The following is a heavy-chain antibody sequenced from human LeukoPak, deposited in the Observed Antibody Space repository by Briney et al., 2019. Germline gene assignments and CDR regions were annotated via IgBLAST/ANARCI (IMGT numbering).Heavy chain of an antibody. CDR2: IYYTGRA. J-gene: IGHJ4*02. V-gene: IGHV4-59*07. CDR1: VGFNRRCY. D-gene: IGHD3-3*01. Sequence: RSDPLSLLCTVWVGFNRRCYWSWPPDPPGGGVVWIGYIYYTGRAEYNPSLKSRVSMSVDTSKNQFSLWVNSMPAADTAVYYCARGDFWSGAPTDWGQGGLVTVSS. CDR3: ARGDFWSGAPTD.